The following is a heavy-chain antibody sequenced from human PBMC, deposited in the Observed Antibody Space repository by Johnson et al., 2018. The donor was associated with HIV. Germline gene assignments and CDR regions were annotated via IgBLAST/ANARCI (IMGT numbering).Heavy chain of an antibody. Sequence: QVHLVESGGGVVQPGRSLRLSCAASGFTFSNYGMHWVRQAPGKGLEWVAVIWFDGTNKYYADSVKGRFTISRDNSKNTMYLQMNSLRGEDTAVYYCATQVDTVMRIGSNAFDIWGQGTMVTVSS. J-gene: IGHJ3*02. CDR3: ATQVDTVMRIGSNAFDI. CDR2: IWFDGTNK. CDR1: GFTFSNYG. D-gene: IGHD5-18*01. V-gene: IGHV3-33*01.